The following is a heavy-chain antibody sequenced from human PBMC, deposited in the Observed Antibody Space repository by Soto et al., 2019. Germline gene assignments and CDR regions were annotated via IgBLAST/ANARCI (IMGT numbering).Heavy chain of an antibody. CDR3: AKVSRKSSAIDLDY. V-gene: IGHV1-8*01. CDR2: VNPNNGDT. D-gene: IGHD3-10*01. J-gene: IGHJ4*02. CDR1: GYTFSNYD. Sequence: QVQLVQSGAELKKPGASVKLSCKASGYTFSNYDMNWVRQATGQGPEWIGWVNPNNGDTGYAQKFQGRHTLATDVSTTTAYMELNSLRSEDSAIYYGAKVSRKSSAIDLDYWGQGTLITVSS.